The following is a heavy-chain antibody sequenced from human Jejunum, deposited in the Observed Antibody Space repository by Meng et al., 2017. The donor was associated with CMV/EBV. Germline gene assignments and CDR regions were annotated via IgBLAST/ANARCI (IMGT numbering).Heavy chain of an antibody. D-gene: IGHD3-10*01. V-gene: IGHV3-11*01. Sequence: TWMRQDPGRGMERVSSSGSSGLRKSGGVIQYADAVQGGFTISRDDATNSLYLQMTSLRAEDTAVYFCARRAGSYMNLYYFNSWGQGTLVTVSS. CDR3: ARRAGSYMNLYYFNS. J-gene: IGHJ4*02. CDR2: SGSSGLRKSGGVI.